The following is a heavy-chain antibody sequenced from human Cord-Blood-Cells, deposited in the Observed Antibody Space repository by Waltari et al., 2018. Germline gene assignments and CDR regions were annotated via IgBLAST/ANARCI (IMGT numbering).Heavy chain of an antibody. Sequence: QVQLQQWGAGLLKPSETLSLTCAVYGGSFSGYYWSWIRQPPGKGREWIGEINHSGSTNYNPSLKSRVTISVDTSKNQFSLKLSSVTAADTAVYYCARGWGRTGIDYWGQGTLVTVSS. CDR2: INHSGST. J-gene: IGHJ4*02. V-gene: IGHV4-34*01. CDR1: GGSFSGYY. CDR3: ARGWGRTGIDY. D-gene: IGHD3-16*01.